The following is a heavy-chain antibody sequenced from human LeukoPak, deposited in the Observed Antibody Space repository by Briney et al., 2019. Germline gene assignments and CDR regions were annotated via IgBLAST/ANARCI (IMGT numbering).Heavy chain of an antibody. Sequence: PGGSLRLSCAASGFTVSSNYMSWVRQAPGKGLEWASVIYSGGSTYYADSVKGRFTISRHNSKNTLYLQMNSLRAEDTAVYYCARGAYSSSATYYFDYWGQGTLVTVSS. CDR2: IYSGGST. V-gene: IGHV3-53*04. D-gene: IGHD6-13*01. CDR1: GFTVSSNY. J-gene: IGHJ4*02. CDR3: ARGAYSSSATYYFDY.